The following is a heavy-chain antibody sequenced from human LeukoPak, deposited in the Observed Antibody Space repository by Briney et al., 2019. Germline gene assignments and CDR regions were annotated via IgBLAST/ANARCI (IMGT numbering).Heavy chain of an antibody. J-gene: IGHJ3*02. V-gene: IGHV1-2*02. Sequence: ASVKVSCKASGYTFTDYYMHWVRQAPGQGLEWMGWINPNSGGTNYAQKFQGGVTMTRDTSISTAYMELSRLRSDDTAVYYCATELTYCSGGSCSLGAFDIWGQGTMVTVSS. D-gene: IGHD2-15*01. CDR3: ATELTYCSGGSCSLGAFDI. CDR1: GYTFTDYY. CDR2: INPNSGGT.